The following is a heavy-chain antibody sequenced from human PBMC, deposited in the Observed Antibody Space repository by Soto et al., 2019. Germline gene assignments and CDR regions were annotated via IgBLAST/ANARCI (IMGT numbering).Heavy chain of an antibody. CDR2: IIPIFGTA. Sequence: QVQLVQSGAEVKKPGSSVKVSCKASGGTFSSYAISWVRQAPGQGLDWMGGIIPIFGTANYAQKFQGRVTITADESTSRAYMELSSLRSEDTAVYYWARDAAMVRGVAWYFDLWGRGTLVTVSS. V-gene: IGHV1-69*01. J-gene: IGHJ2*01. CDR3: ARDAAMVRGVAWYFDL. D-gene: IGHD3-10*01. CDR1: GGTFSSYA.